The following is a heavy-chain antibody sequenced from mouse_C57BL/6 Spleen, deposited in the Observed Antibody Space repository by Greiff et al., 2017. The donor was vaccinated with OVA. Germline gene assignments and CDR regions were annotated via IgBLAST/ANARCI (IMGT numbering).Heavy chain of an antibody. D-gene: IGHD2-5*01. CDR2: IDPETGGT. CDR3: TRYSNPFDY. Sequence: QVQLKESGAELVRPGASVTLSCKASGYTFTDYEMHWVKQTPVHGLEWIGAIDPETGGTAYNQKFKGKAILTADKSSSTAYMELRSLTSEDSAVYYCTRYSNPFDYWGQGTTLTVSS. J-gene: IGHJ2*01. V-gene: IGHV1-15*01. CDR1: GYTFTDYE.